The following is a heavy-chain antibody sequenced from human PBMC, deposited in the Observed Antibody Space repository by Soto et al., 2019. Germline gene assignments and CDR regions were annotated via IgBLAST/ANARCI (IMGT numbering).Heavy chain of an antibody. D-gene: IGHD3-22*01. V-gene: IGHV3-21*06. J-gene: IGHJ6*02. CDR1: GFTFSTYS. CDR3: ARVSDYYLQPRYYGMDV. Sequence: ESGGGLVKPGGSLRLSCAASGFTFSTYSMNWVRQTPGKGLEWVSFISSSSHYIYYADSLKGRFTISRDDAKNSLYLQMNSLRAEDTAVYYCARVSDYYLQPRYYGMDVWGQGTTVTVSS. CDR2: ISSSSHYI.